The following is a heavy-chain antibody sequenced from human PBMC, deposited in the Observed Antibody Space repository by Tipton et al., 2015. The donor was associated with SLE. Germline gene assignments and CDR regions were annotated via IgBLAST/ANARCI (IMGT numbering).Heavy chain of an antibody. J-gene: IGHJ6*04. V-gene: IGHV4-31*03. Sequence: TLSLTCTVSGDSINSDGYFWTWIRQPPGKGLEWIGYIYYSGSTYYNPSLESRASISVDTSRNQFSLNLTSVTAADTAVFYCARGEGYKGFYFIDVWGRGTKVTVPS. D-gene: IGHD5-24*01. CDR1: GDSINSDGYF. CDR2: IYYSGST. CDR3: ARGEGYKGFYFIDV.